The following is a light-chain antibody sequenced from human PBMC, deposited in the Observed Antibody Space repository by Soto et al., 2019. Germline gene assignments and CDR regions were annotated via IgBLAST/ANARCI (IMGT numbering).Light chain of an antibody. CDR1: QSVSSY. V-gene: IGKV3-11*01. CDR2: DAS. CDR3: QQRSNWPPLT. J-gene: IGKJ4*01. Sequence: EIVLTQSPATLSLSPGERATRSCRASQSVSSYLAWYQQKPGQAPRLLIYDASNRATGIPARFSGSGSGTDFTLIISSPEPEDFAVYYCQQRSNWPPLTFGGGTKVEIQ.